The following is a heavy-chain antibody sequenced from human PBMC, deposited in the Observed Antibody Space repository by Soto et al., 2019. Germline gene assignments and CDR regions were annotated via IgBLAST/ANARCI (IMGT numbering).Heavy chain of an antibody. CDR2: IKQDGSEN. V-gene: IGHV3-7*03. CDR3: AGGGTAVTHFDY. CDR1: GFTFSSYW. D-gene: IGHD4-17*01. J-gene: IGHJ4*02. Sequence: GGSLRLSCAASGFTFSSYWMSWVRQAPGKGLEWVPNIKQDGSENYYVDSVKGRFTISRDNAKNSLYLQMNSLRAEDTAVYYCAGGGTAVTHFDYWGQGTLVTVSS.